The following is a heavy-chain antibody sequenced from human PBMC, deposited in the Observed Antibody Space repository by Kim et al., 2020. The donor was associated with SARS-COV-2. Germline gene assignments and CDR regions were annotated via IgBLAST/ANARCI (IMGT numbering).Heavy chain of an antibody. D-gene: IGHD2-15*01. Sequence: SVKVSCKASGGTFSSYAISWVRQAPGQGLEWMGRIIPILGIANYAQKFQGRVTITADKSTSTAYMELSSLRSEDTAVHYCARVVAATIPTNYYYYYGMD. CDR3: ARVVAATIPTNYYYYYGMD. CDR2: IIPILGIA. J-gene: IGHJ6*01. CDR1: GGTFSSYA. V-gene: IGHV1-69*04.